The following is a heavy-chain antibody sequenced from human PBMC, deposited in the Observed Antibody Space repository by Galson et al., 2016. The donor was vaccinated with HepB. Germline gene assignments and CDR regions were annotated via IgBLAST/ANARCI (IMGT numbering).Heavy chain of an antibody. D-gene: IGHD1-1*01. CDR2: INPNNGDT. Sequence: SVKVSCKASGYTFTPYDIYWVRQAPGQGLEWMGWINPNNGDTMYAQNFRGRVTLTRDTSIGSAYMELDSLTSDDTAVYYCARPVNRVGTGYWGQGTLVTVSS. V-gene: IGHV1-2*02. J-gene: IGHJ4*02. CDR3: ARPVNRVGTGY. CDR1: GYTFTPYD.